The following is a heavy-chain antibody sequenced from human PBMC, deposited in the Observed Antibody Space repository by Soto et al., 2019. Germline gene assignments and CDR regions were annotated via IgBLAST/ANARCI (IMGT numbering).Heavy chain of an antibody. Sequence: EDQLLESGGGLVQPGGSLRLSCAASGFIFSSYAMNWVRQAPGKGLEWVSGISASGSNTKYADSVKGRFTISRDNSKNTLYLQMNSLRAEDTAIYYCAKGHSGSSWSDYYGMDVWGQGTTVTVSS. D-gene: IGHD6-6*01. CDR2: ISASGSNT. V-gene: IGHV3-23*01. CDR3: AKGHSGSSWSDYYGMDV. J-gene: IGHJ6*02. CDR1: GFIFSSYA.